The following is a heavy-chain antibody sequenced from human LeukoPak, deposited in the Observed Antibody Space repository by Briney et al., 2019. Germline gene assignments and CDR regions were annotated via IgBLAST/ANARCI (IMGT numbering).Heavy chain of an antibody. Sequence: TLSPTCTVSGGSISSGSYYWSWIRQPAGKGLEWIGRIYTSGSTNYNPSLKSRVTISVDTSKNQFSLKLSSVTAADTAVYYCARAGGSGSYEDYWGQGTLVTVSS. J-gene: IGHJ4*02. V-gene: IGHV4-61*02. CDR1: GGSISSGSYY. D-gene: IGHD1-26*01. CDR3: ARAGGSGSYEDY. CDR2: IYTSGST.